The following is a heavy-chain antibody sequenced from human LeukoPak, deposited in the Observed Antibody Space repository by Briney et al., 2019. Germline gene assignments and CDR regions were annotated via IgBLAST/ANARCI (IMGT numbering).Heavy chain of an antibody. V-gene: IGHV3-30*18. CDR2: ISYDGSNK. CDR1: GFTFSSYG. CDR3: AKDSGSGWYLGYYFDY. J-gene: IGHJ4*02. D-gene: IGHD6-19*01. Sequence: PGRSLRLSCAASGFTFSSYGMHWVRQAPGKGLEWVAVISYDGSNKYYADSVKGRFTISRDNSKNTLYLQMNSLRAGDTAVYYCAKDSGSGWYLGYYFDYWGQGTLVTVSS.